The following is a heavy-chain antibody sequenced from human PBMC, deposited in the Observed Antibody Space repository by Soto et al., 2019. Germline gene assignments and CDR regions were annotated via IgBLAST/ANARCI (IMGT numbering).Heavy chain of an antibody. Sequence: GGSLRLSCAASGFTFSNAWINWVRQAPGKGLEWVGRIKSKTDGGTTDYAAPVKGRFAISRDDSKSSLYLQMSSLRIEDTAVYYCAKEMVIAVAGPFDYWGQGTLVTVSS. J-gene: IGHJ4*02. CDR3: AKEMVIAVAGPFDY. V-gene: IGHV3-15*07. CDR1: GFTFSNAW. CDR2: IKSKTDGGTT. D-gene: IGHD6-19*01.